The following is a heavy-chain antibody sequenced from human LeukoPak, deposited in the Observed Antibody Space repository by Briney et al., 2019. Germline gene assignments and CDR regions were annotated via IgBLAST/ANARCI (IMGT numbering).Heavy chain of an antibody. CDR1: GFSVSSNY. J-gene: IGHJ6*02. CDR3: AKDLYYDFWSGYYARNYYYYGMDV. V-gene: IGHV3-30*18. Sequence: GGSLRLSCAASGFSVSSNYMSWVRQAPGKGLEWVAVISYDGSNKYYADSVKGRFTISRDNSKNTLYLQMNSLRAEDTAVCYCAKDLYYDFWSGYYARNYYYYGMDVWGQGTTVTVSS. CDR2: ISYDGSNK. D-gene: IGHD3-3*01.